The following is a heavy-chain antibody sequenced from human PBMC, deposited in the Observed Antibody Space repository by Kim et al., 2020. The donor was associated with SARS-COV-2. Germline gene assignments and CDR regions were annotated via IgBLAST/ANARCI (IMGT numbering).Heavy chain of an antibody. CDR2: INHSGST. V-gene: IGHV4-34*01. Sequence: SETLSLTCAVYGGSFSGYYWSWIRQPPGKGLEWIGEINHSGSTNYNPSLKSRVTISVDTSKNQFSLKLSSVTAADTAVYYCAIALLWFGEANSYYYGMDV. CDR1: GGSFSGYY. D-gene: IGHD3-10*01. CDR3: AIALLWFGEANSYYYGMDV. J-gene: IGHJ6*01.